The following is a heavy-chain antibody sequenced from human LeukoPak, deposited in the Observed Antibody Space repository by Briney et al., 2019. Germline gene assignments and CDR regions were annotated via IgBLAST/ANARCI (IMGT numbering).Heavy chain of an antibody. CDR3: AKLAVASADS. Sequence: GGSLRLSCAASGFSFSSYEMNWVRQAPGKRLEWVSNISPSGSTKYYADSVKGRFTISRDNAKNSLYLQMNSLRAEDTGVYYCAKLAVASADSWGQGTLVTVSS. CDR2: ISPSGSTK. J-gene: IGHJ4*02. D-gene: IGHD6-19*01. V-gene: IGHV3-48*03. CDR1: GFSFSSYE.